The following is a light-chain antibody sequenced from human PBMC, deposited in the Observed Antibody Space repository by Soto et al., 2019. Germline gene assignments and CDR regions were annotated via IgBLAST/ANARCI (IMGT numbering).Light chain of an antibody. V-gene: IGLV2-14*01. CDR2: EVS. J-gene: IGLJ2*01. Sequence: QSALTQPASVSGSPGQSITISCTGTSSDVGAYTYVSWYQQHPGKAPKLMIFEVSDRPSGVSNRFSGSKAGNAASLTISGLEAEDEDYYYCSSYTTSNTLVFGGGTKLTVL. CDR3: SSYTTSNTLV. CDR1: SSDVGAYTY.